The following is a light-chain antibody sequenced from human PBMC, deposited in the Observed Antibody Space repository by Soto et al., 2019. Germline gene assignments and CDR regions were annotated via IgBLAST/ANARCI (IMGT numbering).Light chain of an antibody. J-gene: IGKJ1*01. CDR1: QSVSSSY. Sequence: EIVLTQSPDTLSLSPGERATLSCRASQSVSSSYLAWYQQTPGQAPRLLIYGTSNRATGIPDRFSGSGSETDFTLTISRLEPEDFAVYYCQQYGNSRWTFGQGTKVEIK. CDR3: QQYGNSRWT. V-gene: IGKV3-20*01. CDR2: GTS.